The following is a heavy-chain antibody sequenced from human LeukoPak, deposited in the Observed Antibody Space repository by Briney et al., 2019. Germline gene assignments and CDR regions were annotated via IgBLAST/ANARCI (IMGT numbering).Heavy chain of an antibody. Sequence: SETLSLTCTVSGGSISGYYWSWIRRPPGKGLEWIGYIYYSGSTNYNPSLKSRVTISVDTSKNQFSLELSSVTAADTAVYYCARAKDIVVVSAHFDIWGQGTMVTVSS. CDR1: GGSISGYY. CDR3: ARAKDIVVVSAHFDI. CDR2: IYYSGST. J-gene: IGHJ3*02. V-gene: IGHV4-59*01. D-gene: IGHD2-2*01.